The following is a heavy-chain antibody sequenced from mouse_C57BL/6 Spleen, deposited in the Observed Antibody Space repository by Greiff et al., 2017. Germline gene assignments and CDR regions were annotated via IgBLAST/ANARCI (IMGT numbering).Heavy chain of an antibody. J-gene: IGHJ1*03. CDR1: GYTFTSYW. D-gene: IGHD1-1*01. CDR2: IDPSDSYT. CDR3: ARPTVVATYWYFDV. Sequence: VQLQQPGAELVRPGTSVKLSCKASGYTFTSYWMHWVKQRPGQGLEWIGVIDPSDSYTNYNQKFKGKATLTVDTSSSTAYMQLSSLTSEDSAVYYCARPTVVATYWYFDVWGTGTTVTVSS. V-gene: IGHV1-59*01.